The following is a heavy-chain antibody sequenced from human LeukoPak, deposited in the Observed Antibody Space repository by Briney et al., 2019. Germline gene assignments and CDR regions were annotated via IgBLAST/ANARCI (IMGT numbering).Heavy chain of an antibody. D-gene: IGHD5-18*01. CDR2: IYTSGST. J-gene: IGHJ3*02. CDR1: GGSISSYY. V-gene: IGHV4-4*07. CDR3: AKSGAIQLWSLLAFDI. Sequence: SETLSLTCTVSGGSISSYYWSWIRQPAGKGLEWIGRIYTSGSTNYNPSLKSRVTMSVDTSKNQFSLKLSSVTAADTAVYYCAKSGAIQLWSLLAFDIGGKGTMVTVSS.